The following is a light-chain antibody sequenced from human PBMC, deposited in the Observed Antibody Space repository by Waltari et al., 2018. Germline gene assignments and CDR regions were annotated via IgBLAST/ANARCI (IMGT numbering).Light chain of an antibody. CDR1: QSVSRA. CDR2: GAS. V-gene: IGKV3-20*01. CDR3: QHYLRLPVT. Sequence: EIVLTQSPGTLSLSLGERSTASCRASQSVSRALAWYQQKPGQAPRLLIYGASTRATGIPDRFSGSGSGTDFSLTISRLEPDDFAVYYCQHYLRLPVTFGQGTTVEI. J-gene: IGKJ1*01.